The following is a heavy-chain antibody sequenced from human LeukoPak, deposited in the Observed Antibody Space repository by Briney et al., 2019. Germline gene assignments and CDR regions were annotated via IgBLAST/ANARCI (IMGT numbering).Heavy chain of an antibody. CDR2: IYPGDSDT. Sequence: GGSLKISCKGSGYSFTSYWIGWVRQMPGKGLEWMGIIYPGDSDTRYSPSFQGQVTISADKSISTAYLQWSSLKASDTAMYYCARIGSTVVHAFDIWGQGTMVTVSS. CDR3: ARIGSTVVHAFDI. V-gene: IGHV5-51*01. J-gene: IGHJ3*02. D-gene: IGHD4-23*01. CDR1: GYSFTSYW.